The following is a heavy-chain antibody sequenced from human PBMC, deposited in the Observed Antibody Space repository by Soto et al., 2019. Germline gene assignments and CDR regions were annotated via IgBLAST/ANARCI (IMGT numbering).Heavy chain of an antibody. J-gene: IGHJ3*01. D-gene: IGHD6-13*01. CDR3: ARDVSPGSSSWYFDAFDL. V-gene: IGHV3-7*05. CDR1: GFTFSSYW. CDR2: IKKDESKK. Sequence: EERLVESEGGLVQPGGSLRLSCAASGFTFSSYWMTWVRQAPGKGLEWVANIKKDESKKSYLDSVRGRFTISRDNAKNSLYLRMDSLTAEDTALYYCARDVSPGSSSWYFDAFDLWGQGTMVTVSS.